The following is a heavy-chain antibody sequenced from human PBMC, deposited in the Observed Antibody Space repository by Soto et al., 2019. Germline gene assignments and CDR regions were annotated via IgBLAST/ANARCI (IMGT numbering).Heavy chain of an antibody. CDR3: ARVRLWPRDTITMVRGVIINWFDP. V-gene: IGHV4-34*01. D-gene: IGHD3-10*01. Sequence: SATLSLTCAVYGGSFSGYYWSWIRQPPEKGQEWIGEINHSGSTNYNPSLKSRVTISVDTSKNQFSLKLSSVTAADTAVYYCARVRLWPRDTITMVRGVIINWFDPWGQGTLVTVSS. CDR2: INHSGST. J-gene: IGHJ5*02. CDR1: GGSFSGYY.